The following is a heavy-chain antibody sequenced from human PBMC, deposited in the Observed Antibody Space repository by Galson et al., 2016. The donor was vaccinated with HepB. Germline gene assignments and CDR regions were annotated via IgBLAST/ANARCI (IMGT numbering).Heavy chain of an antibody. CDR3: AKVTRPGISAPRYGMDV. V-gene: IGHV3-23*01. D-gene: IGHD6-13*01. CDR2: ITGSGSGT. Sequence: SLRLSCAASGFTFSDYAMTWVRQAPGKGLEWVSGITGSGSGTYNGDSVKGRFAIFRDNSKNTLFLQMNNLIAEDTALYYCAKVTRPGISAPRYGMDVWGRRTTVTVSS. J-gene: IGHJ6*04. CDR1: GFTFSDYA.